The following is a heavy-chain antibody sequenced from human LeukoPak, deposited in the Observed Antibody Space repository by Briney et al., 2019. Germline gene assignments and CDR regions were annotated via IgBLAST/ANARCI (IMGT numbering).Heavy chain of an antibody. J-gene: IGHJ4*02. D-gene: IGHD6-6*01. CDR2: ISGSGGST. CDR1: GFTFSSYA. CDR3: AKMGGSIAARPNFFDY. Sequence: GGSLRLSGAASGFTFSSYAMNWVRQAPGKGLEWASAISGSGGSTYYADSVKGRFTISRDNSKNTLYLQMNSLRAEDTAIYYCAKMGGSIAARPNFFDYWGQGTLVTVSS. V-gene: IGHV3-23*01.